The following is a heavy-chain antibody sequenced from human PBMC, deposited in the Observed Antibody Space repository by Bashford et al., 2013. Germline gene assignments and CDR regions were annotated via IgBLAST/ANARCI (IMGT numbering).Heavy chain of an antibody. CDR2: IIPILGIA. D-gene: IGHD2-15*01. CDR3: ARDSRFTVVAATADY. J-gene: IGHJ4*02. V-gene: IGHV1-69*04. CDR1: GGTFSSYA. Sequence: VASVKVSCKASGGTFSSYAISWVRQAPGQGLEWMGRIIPILGIANYAQKFQGRVTITADKSTSTAYMELSSLRSEDTAVYYCARDSRFTVVAATADYWGQGTLVTVSS.